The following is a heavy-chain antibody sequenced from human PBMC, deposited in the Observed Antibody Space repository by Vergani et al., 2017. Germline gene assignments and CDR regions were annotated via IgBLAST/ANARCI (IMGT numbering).Heavy chain of an antibody. CDR3: ARDHRITIFGGGYYYYGMDV. J-gene: IGHJ6*02. CDR2: IYSGGST. V-gene: IGHV3-66*01. Sequence: EVQLVESGGGLVQPGGSLRLSCAASGFTVSSNYMSWVRQAPGKGLEWVSVIYSGGSTYYAASVKGRFTISRDNSKNTLYLQMNSLRAEDTAVYYCARDHRITIFGGGYYYYGMDVWGQGTTVTVSS. CDR1: GFTVSSNY. D-gene: IGHD3-3*01.